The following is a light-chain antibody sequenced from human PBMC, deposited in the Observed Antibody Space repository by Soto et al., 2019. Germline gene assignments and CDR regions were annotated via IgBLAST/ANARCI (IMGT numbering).Light chain of an antibody. CDR3: QQYNSYWT. J-gene: IGKJ1*01. V-gene: IGKV1-5*03. CDR2: KAS. Sequence: DIQMTQSPSTLSASVGDRVTITCRASQSISSWLAWYQQKPGKAPKLLIYKASSLESGVPSRFSGSGSGTEFTLTISSLQPDVFATYYCQQYNSYWTFGKGTKV. CDR1: QSISSW.